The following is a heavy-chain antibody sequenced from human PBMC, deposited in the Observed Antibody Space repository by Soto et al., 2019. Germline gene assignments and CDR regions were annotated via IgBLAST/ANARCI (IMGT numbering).Heavy chain of an antibody. CDR2: IAYDGTNK. D-gene: IGHD5-18*01. CDR3: AKVDTAMGYYYYAMDV. Sequence: QVQLVESGGGVVQPGNSLRLSCAASGLTFSSYGMHWVRQALGKGLEWVAVIAYDGTNKFYADSVKGRFTISRDNAKNTLYLQMNSLTTEDTAIYYCAKVDTAMGYYYYAMDVWGQGTTVTVSS. V-gene: IGHV3-30*18. CDR1: GLTFSSYG. J-gene: IGHJ6*02.